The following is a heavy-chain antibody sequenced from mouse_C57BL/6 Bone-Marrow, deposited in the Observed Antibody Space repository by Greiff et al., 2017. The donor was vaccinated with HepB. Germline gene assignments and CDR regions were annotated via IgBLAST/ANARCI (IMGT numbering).Heavy chain of an antibody. CDR1: GYSFTGYF. CDR2: INPYNGDT. Sequence: VQLQQSGPELVKLGDSVKISCKASGYSFTGYFMNWVMQSHGKSLEWIGRINPYNGDTFYNQKFKGKATLTVDKSSSTAHMELRSLTSEDSAVYYCAREGTTVGGFAYWGQGTLVTVSA. D-gene: IGHD1-1*01. J-gene: IGHJ3*01. CDR3: AREGTTVGGFAY. V-gene: IGHV1-20*01.